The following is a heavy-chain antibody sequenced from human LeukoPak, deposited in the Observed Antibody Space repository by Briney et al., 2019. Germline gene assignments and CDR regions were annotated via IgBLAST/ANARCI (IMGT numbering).Heavy chain of an antibody. D-gene: IGHD3-10*01. CDR1: GGPISGYY. J-gene: IGHJ5*02. CDR2: MDHRVAT. V-gene: IGHV4-39*07. Sequence: SETLSLTCTMSGGPISGYYWSWIRQPPGKGLEWIGSMDHRVATYYNPSLKSRVTISVDTSKNQFSLKLSPVTAADTAVYYCARSSGSWFDPWGQGTLVTVSS. CDR3: ARSSGSWFDP.